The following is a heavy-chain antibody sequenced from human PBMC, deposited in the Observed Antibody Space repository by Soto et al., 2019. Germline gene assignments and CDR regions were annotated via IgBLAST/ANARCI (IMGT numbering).Heavy chain of an antibody. CDR1: GGSISSSSYY. D-gene: IGHD3-9*01. Sequence: PSETLSLTCTVSGGSISSSSYYWGWIRQPPGKGLEWIGSIYYSGSTYYNPSLKSRVTISVDTSKNQFSLKLSSVTAADTAVYYCARRGQLMDYDILTGYSPPHAFDIWGQGTMVTVSS. CDR2: IYYSGST. V-gene: IGHV4-39*07. CDR3: ARRGQLMDYDILTGYSPPHAFDI. J-gene: IGHJ3*02.